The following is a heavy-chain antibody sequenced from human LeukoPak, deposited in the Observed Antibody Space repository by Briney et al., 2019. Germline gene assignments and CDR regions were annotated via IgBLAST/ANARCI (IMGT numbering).Heavy chain of an antibody. CDR2: IYGSGRT. V-gene: IGHV4-4*09. CDR3: VETPKKSFFDY. Sequence: SETLSLTCTVSGVSINSHYLNWIRQPPGKGLEWIGYIYGSGRTNYNPSLKSRVTMSVDTSKSQFSLRLSSVTAADTAVYYCVETPKKSFFDYGAQGPLVTVSS. J-gene: IGHJ4*02. CDR1: GVSINSHY.